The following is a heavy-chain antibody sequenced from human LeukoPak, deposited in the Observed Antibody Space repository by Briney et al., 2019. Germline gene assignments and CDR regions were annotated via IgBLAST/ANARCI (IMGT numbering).Heavy chain of an antibody. D-gene: IGHD3-22*01. CDR2: INSDGSST. V-gene: IGHV3-74*01. CDR1: GFTFSSSW. J-gene: IGHJ5*02. CDR3: ARGHDSSGYLGNIGS. Sequence: GGSLRLSCEASGFTFSSSWMHWVRQAPGKGLVWVSRINSDGSSTSYADSVKGRFTMSRDNAKSTLYLQMNSLRAEDTAVYYCARGHDSSGYLGNIGSWGQGSLVTVSS.